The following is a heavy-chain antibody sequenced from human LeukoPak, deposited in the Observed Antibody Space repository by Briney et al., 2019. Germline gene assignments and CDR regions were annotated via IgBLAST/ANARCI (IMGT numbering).Heavy chain of an antibody. J-gene: IGHJ6*03. CDR3: AIGKLLLYYYYYYLDV. CDR1: GGSFIGYY. CDR2: INHSGRT. D-gene: IGHD2-15*01. Sequence: SETLSLTCAVYGGSFIGYYWSWIRQPPGKGLEWIGEINHSGRTNYNPSLKSRVTISVDTSKNQFSLKLSSVTAADMAVYYCAIGKLLLYYYYYYLDVWGKGTTVTISS. V-gene: IGHV4-34*01.